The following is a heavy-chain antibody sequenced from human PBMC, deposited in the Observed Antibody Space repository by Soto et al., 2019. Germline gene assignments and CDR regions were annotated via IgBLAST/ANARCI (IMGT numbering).Heavy chain of an antibody. Sequence: QVQLVQSGGGVVQPGGSLRLSCAASGFTFSSYAIHWVRQAPGKGLEWVADVSFDGSHKTYAVPVRGRFTISRDNSKKTVYLQMNSLRAEDTALYYCAKLGDAVSGYFDFWDQGTQVAVSS. D-gene: IGHD3-3*01. CDR1: GFTFSSYA. CDR3: AKLGDAVSGYFDF. V-gene: IGHV3-30*18. J-gene: IGHJ5*01. CDR2: VSFDGSHK.